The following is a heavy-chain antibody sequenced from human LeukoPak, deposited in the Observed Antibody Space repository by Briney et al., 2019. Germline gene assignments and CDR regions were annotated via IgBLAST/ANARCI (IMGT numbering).Heavy chain of an antibody. Sequence: PGGSLRLSCAASGFTFSTFWMTWVPQAPGKGLEWVANIRQDGAEKYYVDSVKGRFTISRDNAKNSLYLQMNSLRAEDTAVYYCAKVPIPYSSGWYLNYWGQGTLVTVSS. D-gene: IGHD6-19*01. CDR3: AKVPIPYSSGWYLNY. CDR1: GFTFSTFW. J-gene: IGHJ4*02. CDR2: IRQDGAEK. V-gene: IGHV3-7*01.